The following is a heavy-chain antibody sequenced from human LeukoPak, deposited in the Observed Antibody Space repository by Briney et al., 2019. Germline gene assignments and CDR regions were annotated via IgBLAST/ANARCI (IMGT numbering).Heavy chain of an antibody. CDR1: SYTFTRYG. Sequence: ASVKVSCKASSYTFTRYGISWVRQAPGQGLEWMGWISGSNGNTNYAQKFQGRVTMTRDTSISTAYMELSRLRSDDTAVYYCARVLRVVTAAPRGAFDIWGQGTMVTVSS. D-gene: IGHD2-21*02. V-gene: IGHV1-18*01. J-gene: IGHJ3*02. CDR3: ARVLRVVTAAPRGAFDI. CDR2: ISGSNGNT.